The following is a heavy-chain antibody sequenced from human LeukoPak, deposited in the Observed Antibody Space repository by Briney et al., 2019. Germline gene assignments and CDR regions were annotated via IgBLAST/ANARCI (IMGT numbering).Heavy chain of an antibody. J-gene: IGHJ6*02. D-gene: IGHD6-13*01. CDR1: EFPVSSNY. Sequence: GGSLRLSCAASEFPVSSNYMSWVRQAPGKGLEWVSVIHSDGSSYYADSVKGRFTISRDNFKNTLYLQMNSLRAEDTAVYYCARGKAAAGTYELYGMDVWGQGTTVTVSS. V-gene: IGHV3-53*01. CDR3: ARGKAAAGTYELYGMDV. CDR2: IHSDGSS.